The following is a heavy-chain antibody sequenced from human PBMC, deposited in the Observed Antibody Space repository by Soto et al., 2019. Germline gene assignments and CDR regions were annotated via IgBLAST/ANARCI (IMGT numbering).Heavy chain of an antibody. D-gene: IGHD3-16*01. J-gene: IGHJ3*02. CDR2: INPNSGGT. CDR3: ARDLGNTDAFDI. CDR1: GYTFTSYF. Sequence: ASVKVSCKASGYTFTSYFLHWVRQAPGQGLEWMGWINPNSGGTNYAQKFQGWVTMTRDTSISTAYMELSRLRSDDTAVYYCARDLGNTDAFDIWGQGTMVTVSS. V-gene: IGHV1-2*04.